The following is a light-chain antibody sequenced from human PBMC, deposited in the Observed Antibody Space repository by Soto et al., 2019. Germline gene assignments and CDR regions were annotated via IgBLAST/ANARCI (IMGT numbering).Light chain of an antibody. V-gene: IGKV1-39*01. Sequence: DIQMTQSPSSLSASVGDRVTITCRASQSISSYLNWYQQKPGKAPKLLIYAASSLQSGVPSRFSGSGSGTDFTLTISLLQHEYFATYYCQQSYSTPWTFGQGTKVEIK. CDR2: AAS. J-gene: IGKJ1*01. CDR3: QQSYSTPWT. CDR1: QSISSY.